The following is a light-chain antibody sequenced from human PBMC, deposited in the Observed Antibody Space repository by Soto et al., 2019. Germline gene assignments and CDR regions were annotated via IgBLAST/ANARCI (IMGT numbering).Light chain of an antibody. Sequence: EIVLTQSPGTLSLSPGERATLFCWPSQSVSGSYLAWYQHKPGQAPRLLIYGSSNRATGIPDRFSASGSGTEFTLTISRLEPEDYAVFYCQQYGNPPATFGQGTKVDIK. CDR2: GSS. J-gene: IGKJ1*01. V-gene: IGKV3-20*01. CDR3: QQYGNPPAT. CDR1: QSVSGSY.